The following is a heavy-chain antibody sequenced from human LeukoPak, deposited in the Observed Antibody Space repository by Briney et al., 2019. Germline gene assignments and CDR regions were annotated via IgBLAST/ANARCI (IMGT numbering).Heavy chain of an antibody. Sequence: PSETLSLTCTVSGGSISSSSDYWGWIRQPPGKGLEWIGSIYYSGSTYYNPSLKSRVTISVDTSKNQFSLKLSSVTAADTAVYYCARDFRTMAFDIWDQGTMVTVSS. CDR1: GGSISSSSDY. CDR2: IYYSGST. CDR3: ARDFRTMAFDI. J-gene: IGHJ3*02. D-gene: IGHD3-10*01. V-gene: IGHV4-39*07.